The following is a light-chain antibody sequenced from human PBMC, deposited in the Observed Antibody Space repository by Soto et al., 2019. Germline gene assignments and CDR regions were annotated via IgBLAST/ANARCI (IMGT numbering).Light chain of an antibody. J-gene: IGKJ5*01. CDR1: QSLVHSDGIAY. Sequence: DVVMTQSPLSLPVTLGQPASISCRSNQSLVHSDGIAYFSWFQQSPGRSPRRLIYKVSNRDSGVPARFSGSGSGTDFALKISSVEAEDVGVYYCMQGTHWPITFGQGTRLEIK. CDR3: MQGTHWPIT. CDR2: KVS. V-gene: IGKV2-30*02.